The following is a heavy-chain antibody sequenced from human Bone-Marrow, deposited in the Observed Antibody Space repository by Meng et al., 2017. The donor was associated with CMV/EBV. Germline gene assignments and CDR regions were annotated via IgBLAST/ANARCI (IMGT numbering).Heavy chain of an antibody. V-gene: IGHV6-1*01. D-gene: IGHD2-21*01. CDR1: SNSAT. CDR2: TYYRSKWYN. Sequence: SNSATWNWIRQSPERGLEWLGWTYYRSKWYNAYAVSVKSRITITPDTSKNQLALQLNSVTPEDTAVYYCARSYCGGDCYSRWWFDPWGQGTLVTVSS. CDR3: ARSYCGGDCYSRWWFDP. J-gene: IGHJ5*02.